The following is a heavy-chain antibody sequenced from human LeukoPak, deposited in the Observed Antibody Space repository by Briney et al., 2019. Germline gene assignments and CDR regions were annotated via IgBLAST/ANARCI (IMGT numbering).Heavy chain of an antibody. J-gene: IGHJ4*02. CDR1: GYTFTGHY. Sequence: ASVKVSCKASGYTFTGHYMHWVRRAPGQALEWMGWILPSSGGTTYAQKFQGRVTVTRDTSISTAYMELSRLRSDDTAVYYCASLSDSSGYYWLDYWGRGTLVTVSS. V-gene: IGHV1-2*02. CDR2: ILPSSGGT. D-gene: IGHD3-22*01. CDR3: ASLSDSSGYYWLDY.